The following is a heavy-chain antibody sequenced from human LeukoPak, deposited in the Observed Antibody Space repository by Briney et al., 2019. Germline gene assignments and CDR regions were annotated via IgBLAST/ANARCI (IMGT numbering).Heavy chain of an antibody. CDR2: INWNGGST. CDR1: GFTFDDYG. D-gene: IGHD6-13*01. CDR3: AREGIAAAGTYNYYYYYYMDV. Sequence: GGSLRLSCAASGFTFDDYGMSWVRQAPGKGLEWVSGINWNGGSTGYADSVKGRFTISRDNAKNSLYLQMNSLRAEDAALYYCAREGIAAAGTYNYYYYYYMDVWGKGTTVTVSS. J-gene: IGHJ6*03. V-gene: IGHV3-20*04.